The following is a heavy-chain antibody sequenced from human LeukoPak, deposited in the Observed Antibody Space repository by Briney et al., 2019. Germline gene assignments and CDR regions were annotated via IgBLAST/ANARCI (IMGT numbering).Heavy chain of an antibody. V-gene: IGHV5-51*01. Sequence: GESLKISCKGSGYSFSTYWIGWVRQMPGKGLEWMGIIYPDDSDTRYSPSFQGQVTISADKSISTAYLQWSSLKASDTAMYYCARHEVGALPPYFDYWGQGTLVTVSS. CDR1: GYSFSTYW. CDR2: IYPDDSDT. J-gene: IGHJ4*02. D-gene: IGHD1-26*01. CDR3: ARHEVGALPPYFDY.